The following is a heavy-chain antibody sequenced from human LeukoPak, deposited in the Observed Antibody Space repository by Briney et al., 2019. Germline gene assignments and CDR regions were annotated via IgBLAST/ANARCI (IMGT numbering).Heavy chain of an antibody. CDR1: GFTFNTYA. CDR2: LSDSGGST. Sequence: GGSLRLSCAASGFTFNTYAMSWVRQAPGKGLEGVSALSDSGGSTSYADSVRGRFTISRDNAKNSLYLQMNSLRDEDTTVYYCARDEDDISGYYFYWGQGTLVTVSS. V-gene: IGHV3-23*01. D-gene: IGHD3-22*01. J-gene: IGHJ4*02. CDR3: ARDEDDISGYYFY.